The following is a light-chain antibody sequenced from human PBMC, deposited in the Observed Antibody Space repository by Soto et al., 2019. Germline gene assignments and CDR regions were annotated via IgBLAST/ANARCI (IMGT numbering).Light chain of an antibody. Sequence: EIVMTQSPATLSVSPGEGATLSCRASQSVSGNLSWYQQKPGQAPRLLIYVASTRATGIPARFSGGVSGTDFTLTISSLQSEDFAIYYCQQYNQWPLYTFGQGTKLEI. CDR2: VAS. J-gene: IGKJ2*01. CDR3: QQYNQWPLYT. CDR1: QSVSGN. V-gene: IGKV3-15*01.